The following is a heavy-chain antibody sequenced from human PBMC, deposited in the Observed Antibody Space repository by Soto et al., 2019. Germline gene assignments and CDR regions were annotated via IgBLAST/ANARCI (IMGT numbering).Heavy chain of an antibody. CDR1: GFTFDDYA. CDR2: ISWNSGSI. J-gene: IGHJ4*02. Sequence: GGSLRHSCAASGFTFDDYAMHWVRQAPGKGLEWVSGISWNSGSIGYADSVKGRFTISRDNAKNSLYLQMNSLRAEDTALYSCAKDGGEMITFRGVIVWGQGTLVTVSS. D-gene: IGHD3-16*02. V-gene: IGHV3-9*01. CDR3: AKDGGEMITFRGVIV.